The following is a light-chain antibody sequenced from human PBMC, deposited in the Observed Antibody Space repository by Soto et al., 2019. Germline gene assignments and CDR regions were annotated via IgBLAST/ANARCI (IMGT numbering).Light chain of an antibody. V-gene: IGKV1-27*01. Sequence: DIQMTQSPSSLSAFVGDRVTITCRASQGISNYLAWYQQKPGKVPKLLIYGASTLQSGVPSRFSGSGSGTDFTLTIGSLQPEDVATYYCQKYDGAPRTFGQGTRLEIK. CDR3: QKYDGAPRT. J-gene: IGKJ5*01. CDR1: QGISNY. CDR2: GAS.